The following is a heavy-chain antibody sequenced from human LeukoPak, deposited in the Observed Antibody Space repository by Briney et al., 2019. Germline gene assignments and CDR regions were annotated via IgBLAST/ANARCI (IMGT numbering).Heavy chain of an antibody. Sequence: GGSLRLSCAASGFSVTSKYMNWVRQAPGKGLEWVSVIYTDGNTYYADSVKGRFTISRDNSKNTLYLQMNTLRAEDTAVYYCARGGVVVALGSYGMDVWGQGTTVTVSS. CDR3: ARGGVVVALGSYGMDV. J-gene: IGHJ6*02. D-gene: IGHD2-15*01. CDR1: GFSVTSKY. V-gene: IGHV3-53*01. CDR2: IYTDGNT.